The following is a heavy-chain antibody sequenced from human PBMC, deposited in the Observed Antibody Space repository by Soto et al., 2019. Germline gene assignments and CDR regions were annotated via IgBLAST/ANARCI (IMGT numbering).Heavy chain of an antibody. V-gene: IGHV3-23*01. CDR2: ISGSGTSA. D-gene: IGHD3-22*01. CDR1: GFTFNNYA. J-gene: IGHJ4*02. CDR3: AARDFYDTNGYYFYYFDF. Sequence: GGSLRLSCEASGFTFNNYAMNWVRQAPGKGLEWVSGISGSGTSAYYADSVKGRFTISRDNSKNTLYLQMNSLRAEDTALYYYAARDFYDTNGYYFYYFDFWGQGTLVTVSS.